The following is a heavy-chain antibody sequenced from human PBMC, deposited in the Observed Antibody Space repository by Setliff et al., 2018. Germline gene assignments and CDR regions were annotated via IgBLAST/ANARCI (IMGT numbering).Heavy chain of an antibody. V-gene: IGHV3-48*01. CDR3: ARGPYYYDSSGYSY. CDR1: GFTFSSYS. Sequence: PGGSLRLSCATSGFTFSSYSMNWVRQAPGKGLEWVSYISSSSSSIYYADSVKGRFTISRDNGKNSLFLQMSSLRAEDTAVYYCARGPYYYDSSGYSYWGQGTLVTVSS. CDR2: ISSSSSSI. J-gene: IGHJ4*02. D-gene: IGHD3-22*01.